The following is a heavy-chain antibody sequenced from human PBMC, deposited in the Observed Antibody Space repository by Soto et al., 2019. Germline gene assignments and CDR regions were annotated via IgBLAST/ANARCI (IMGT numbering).Heavy chain of an antibody. J-gene: IGHJ6*03. V-gene: IGHV4-59*01. CDR1: GGSISSYY. Sequence: SETLSLTCTVSGGSISSYYWSWIRQPPGKGLEWIGYIYYSGSTNYNPSLKSRVTISVDTSKNQFSLKLSSVIAADTAVYYCARVGVTRDIVVVSAAKDYYYYYMYVWGKGSTVTVSS. D-gene: IGHD2-2*01. CDR3: ARVGVTRDIVVVSAAKDYYYYYMYV. CDR2: IYYSGST.